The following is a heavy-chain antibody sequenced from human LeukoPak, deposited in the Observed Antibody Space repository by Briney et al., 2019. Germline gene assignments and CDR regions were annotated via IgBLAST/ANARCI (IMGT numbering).Heavy chain of an antibody. Sequence: SETLSLTCTVSGDSIRSYYWSWIRQPPGKGLEWIGYIYYGGSTNYNPSLKSRVTISVDTSKNQFSLKLSSVTAAGTAVYYCAREGVYGIVATIPGVMDVWGQGTTVTVSS. CDR2: IYYGGST. D-gene: IGHD5-12*01. V-gene: IGHV4-59*12. CDR1: GDSIRSYY. CDR3: AREGVYGIVATIPGVMDV. J-gene: IGHJ6*02.